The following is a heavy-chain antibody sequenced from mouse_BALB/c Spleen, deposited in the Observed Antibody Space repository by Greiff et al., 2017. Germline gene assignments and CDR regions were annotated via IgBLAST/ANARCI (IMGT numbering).Heavy chain of an antibody. CDR3: ARREKNYYGDDEGWYFDV. Sequence: QVQLQQPGAELVKPGASVKLSCKASGYTFTSYWMHWVKQRPGQGLEWIGEINPSNGRTNYNEKFKSKATLTVDKSSSTAYMQLSSLTSEDSAVYYCARREKNYYGDDEGWYFDVWGAGTTVTVSS. CDR1: GYTFTSYW. V-gene: IGHV1S81*02. CDR2: INPSNGRT. J-gene: IGHJ1*01. D-gene: IGHD2-2*01.